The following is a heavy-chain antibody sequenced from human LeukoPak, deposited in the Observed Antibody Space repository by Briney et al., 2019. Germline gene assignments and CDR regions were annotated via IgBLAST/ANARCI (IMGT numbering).Heavy chain of an antibody. CDR3: AKDGKYDSSGYYFNAFDI. CDR2: ISGSGGST. D-gene: IGHD3-22*01. J-gene: IGHJ3*02. V-gene: IGHV3-23*01. CDR1: GFTFSSYG. Sequence: GGTLRLSCAASGFTFSSYGMSWVRQAPGKGLEWVSAISGSGGSTYYADSVKGRFTISRDNSKNTLYLQMNSLRAEDTAVYYCAKDGKYDSSGYYFNAFDIWGQGTMVTASS.